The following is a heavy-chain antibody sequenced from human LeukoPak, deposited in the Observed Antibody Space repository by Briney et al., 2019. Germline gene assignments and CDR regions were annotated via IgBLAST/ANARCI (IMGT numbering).Heavy chain of an antibody. Sequence: ASVKVSCKASGFTFTSYDINWVRQASGQGLEWMGWMNPNNGNTGYAQKFQGRVTMTRDTSISTAYMELRGLRSEDTAVYYCARWGIAAAGTDYWGQGTLVTVSS. D-gene: IGHD6-13*01. CDR2: MNPNNGNT. CDR1: GFTFTSYD. J-gene: IGHJ4*02. CDR3: ARWGIAAAGTDY. V-gene: IGHV1-8*01.